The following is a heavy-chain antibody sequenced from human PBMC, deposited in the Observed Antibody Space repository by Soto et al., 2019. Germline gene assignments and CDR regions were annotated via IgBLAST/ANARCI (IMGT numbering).Heavy chain of an antibody. D-gene: IGHD3-10*01. J-gene: IGHJ4*02. Sequence: QVQLMQSGAEVKKPGASVKVSCKASGYTFTSYGISWVRQAPGQGLEGMGWISTYNGNTKYAQKLQGRVTMTTDTSTSTAYMELRSLRSDDTAVFYCAREMVRRVGSDYWGQGTLVTVSS. V-gene: IGHV1-18*01. CDR3: AREMVRRVGSDY. CDR2: ISTYNGNT. CDR1: GYTFTSYG.